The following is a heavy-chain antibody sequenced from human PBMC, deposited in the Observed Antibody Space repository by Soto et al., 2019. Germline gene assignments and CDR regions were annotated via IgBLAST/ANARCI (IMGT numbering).Heavy chain of an antibody. CDR3: ARGGSSGYYYYYYGMDV. V-gene: IGHV4-34*01. J-gene: IGHJ6*02. CDR2: INHSGST. CDR1: GGSFSGYY. Sequence: KQSQTLSLTCAVYGGSFSGYYWSWIRQPPGKGLEWIGEINHSGSTNYNPSLKSRVTISVDTSKNQFSLKLSSVTAADTAVYYCARGGSSGYYYYYYGMDVWGQGTTVTVSS. D-gene: IGHD3-22*01.